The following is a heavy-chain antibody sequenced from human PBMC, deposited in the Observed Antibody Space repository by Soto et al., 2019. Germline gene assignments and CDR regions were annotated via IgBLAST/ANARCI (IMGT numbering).Heavy chain of an antibody. J-gene: IGHJ4*02. Sequence: GGSLRLSCAASGFTFSSYAMSWVRQTPGKGLVWVSRVNSDGHDTVYADSVKGRFTLSRDNAKNTVFLQMSSLGAEDTAVYYCTRGRENYSYFDYWGQGIVVTVSS. CDR1: GFTFSSYA. CDR3: TRGRENYSYFDY. CDR2: VNSDGHDT. V-gene: IGHV3-74*01. D-gene: IGHD1-26*01.